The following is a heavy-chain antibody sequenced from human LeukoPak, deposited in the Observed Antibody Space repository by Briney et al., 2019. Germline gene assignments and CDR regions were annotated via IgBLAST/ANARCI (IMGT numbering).Heavy chain of an antibody. CDR3: ARYVEYDFWSGTPDRAFDI. Sequence: ASVKVSCKVSGYTLTELSMHWVRQAPGKGLEWMGGFDPEDGETIYAQKFQGRVTMTEDTSTDTAYMELSSLRSEDTAVYYCARYVEYDFWSGTPDRAFDIWGQGTMVTVSS. J-gene: IGHJ3*02. D-gene: IGHD3-3*01. CDR2: FDPEDGET. CDR1: GYTLTELS. V-gene: IGHV1-24*01.